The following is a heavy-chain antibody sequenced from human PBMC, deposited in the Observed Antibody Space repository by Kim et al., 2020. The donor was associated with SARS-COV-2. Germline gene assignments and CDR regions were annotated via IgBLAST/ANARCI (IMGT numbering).Heavy chain of an antibody. Sequence: ASVKVSCKASGYTFTSNGMNWVRQAPGQGLEWMGWINTNTGNPTYAQGFTGRFVFSLDTSVSTAHLQISSLKAEDTAVYYCARARYDILTGYPILYGMDVWGQGTTVTVSS. J-gene: IGHJ6*02. CDR3: ARARYDILTGYPILYGMDV. V-gene: IGHV7-4-1*02. CDR2: INTNTGNP. D-gene: IGHD3-9*01. CDR1: GYTFTSNG.